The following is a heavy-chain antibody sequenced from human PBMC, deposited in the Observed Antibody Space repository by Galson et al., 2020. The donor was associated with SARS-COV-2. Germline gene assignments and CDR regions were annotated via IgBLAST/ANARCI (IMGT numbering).Heavy chain of an antibody. Sequence: SGPTLVKPTQTLTLTCTFSGFSLSTSGMRVSWIRQPPGNALEWLARIDWDDDKYYSTSLKTRLTISKDTSKNQVVLTMTNMDPVDTATYYCARMVVRGVTYDYWGQGTLVTVSS. D-gene: IGHD3-10*01. CDR1: GFSLSTSGMR. V-gene: IGHV2-70*04. J-gene: IGHJ4*02. CDR3: ARMVVRGVTYDY. CDR2: IDWDDDK.